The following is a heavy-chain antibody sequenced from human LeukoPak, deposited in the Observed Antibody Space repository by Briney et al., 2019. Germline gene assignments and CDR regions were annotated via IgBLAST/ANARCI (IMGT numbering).Heavy chain of an antibody. Sequence: PGRSLRLSCAAPGFTFSSYAMHWVRQAPGKGLEWVAVISYDGSNKYYADSVKGRFTISRDNSKNTLYLQMNSLRAEDTAVYYCARDTARFGELPDWFDPWGQGTLVTVSS. CDR2: ISYDGSNK. J-gene: IGHJ5*02. D-gene: IGHD3-10*01. V-gene: IGHV3-30-3*01. CDR1: GFTFSSYA. CDR3: ARDTARFGELPDWFDP.